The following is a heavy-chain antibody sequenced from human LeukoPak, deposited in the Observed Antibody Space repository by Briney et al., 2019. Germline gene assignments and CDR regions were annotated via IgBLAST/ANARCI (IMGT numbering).Heavy chain of an antibody. Sequence: GGSLRLSCAASGFTVSRHYMSWVRQAPGKGLEWVSIIYSPGGTYYADSVKGRFTISRDNSKNTIYLLMNSLRVDDTAVYYCARAPFSADSSATPPAFDIWGHGTMVTVSS. CDR3: ARAPFSADSSATPPAFDI. J-gene: IGHJ3*02. CDR2: IYSPGGT. CDR1: GFTVSRHY. V-gene: IGHV3-53*01. D-gene: IGHD3-22*01.